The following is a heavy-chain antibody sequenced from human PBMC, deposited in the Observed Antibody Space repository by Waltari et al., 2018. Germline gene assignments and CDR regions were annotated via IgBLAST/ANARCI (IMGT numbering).Heavy chain of an antibody. D-gene: IGHD6-13*01. V-gene: IGHV3-74*01. CDR1: GFTFSRYR. CDR3: ARVARKTYSSPVPGRDYYYGMDV. Sequence: EARLLAPGGGLMQLGESLEVSCHGSGFTFSRYRMNLVRTAPGKGLVWVARINRDGSDTSYADSVKGRFTISRDNAKNTVYLKMKSLRAEDTAVYYCARVARKTYSSPVPGRDYYYGMDVWGLGTTVTVSS. CDR2: INRDGSDT. J-gene: IGHJ6*02.